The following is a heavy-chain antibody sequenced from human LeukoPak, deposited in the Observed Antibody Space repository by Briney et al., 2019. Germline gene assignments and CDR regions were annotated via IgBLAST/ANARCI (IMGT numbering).Heavy chain of an antibody. D-gene: IGHD3-3*01. CDR3: ARDFEWGVYDFWSGFGD. V-gene: IGHV1-2*02. Sequence: GASVKVSRKASGYTFTGYYMHWVRQAPGQGLEWMGWINPNSGGTNYAQKFQGRVTMTRDTSISTAYMELSRLRSDDTAVYYCARDFEWGVYDFWSGFGDWGQGTLVTVSS. J-gene: IGHJ4*02. CDR2: INPNSGGT. CDR1: GYTFTGYY.